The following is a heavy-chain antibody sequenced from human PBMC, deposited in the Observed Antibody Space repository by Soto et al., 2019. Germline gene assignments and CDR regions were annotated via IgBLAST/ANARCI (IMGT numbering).Heavy chain of an antibody. CDR1: GGSISSYY. V-gene: IGHV4-59*12. D-gene: IGHD3-22*01. Sequence: ASETLSLTCTVSGGSISSYYWSWIRQPPGKGLEWIGYIYYSGSTNYNPSLKSRVTISVDTSKNTLYLQMNSLRAEDTAVYYCAKDYSDYYDSSGYYFLADYWGQGTLVTVSS. J-gene: IGHJ4*02. CDR2: IYYSGST. CDR3: AKDYSDYYDSSGYYFLADY.